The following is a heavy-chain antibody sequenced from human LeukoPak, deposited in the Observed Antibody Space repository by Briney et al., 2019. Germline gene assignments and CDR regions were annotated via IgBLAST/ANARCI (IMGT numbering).Heavy chain of an antibody. Sequence: SETLSLTCKVSGDSISSSTCNWSWIRQPPGKGLEWIGYISQSGDSYFTPSLKSRATISVDRSKNHFSLTLISVTAADTAVYFCARDQVDYDIPDHFDYWGKGTLVTVSS. CDR2: ISQSGDS. D-gene: IGHD3-22*01. CDR1: GDSISSSTCN. V-gene: IGHV4-30-2*01. CDR3: ARDQVDYDIPDHFDY. J-gene: IGHJ4*02.